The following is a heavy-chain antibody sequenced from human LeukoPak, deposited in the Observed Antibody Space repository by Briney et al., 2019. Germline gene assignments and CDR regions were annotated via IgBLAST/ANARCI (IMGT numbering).Heavy chain of an antibody. CDR3: AKDGNAGYSYRYPLDY. D-gene: IGHD3-16*02. CDR1: GFTFSGYG. V-gene: IGHV3-30*02. CDR2: IRYDGSNK. Sequence: GGSLRLSCAASGFTFSGYGIHWVRQAPGKGLEWVAFIRYDGSNKYYADSVKGRFTISRDNSKNTLYLQMNSLRAEDTAVYYCAKDGNAGYSYRYPLDYWGQGTLVTVSS. J-gene: IGHJ4*02.